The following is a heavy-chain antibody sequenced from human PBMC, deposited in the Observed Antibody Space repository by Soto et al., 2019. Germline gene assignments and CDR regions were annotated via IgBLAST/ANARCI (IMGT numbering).Heavy chain of an antibody. CDR3: ARHTKYSNSPRYFDY. CDR1: GDSFGSGSYY. J-gene: IGHJ4*02. D-gene: IGHD6-6*01. V-gene: IGHV4-31*03. Sequence: SETLSLTCTVSGDSFGSGSYYWCWLRQHPGKXRXWXXXIXTXXXTXXXXSLRSRVTISGDTSKNQFSLKASDTAIYYCARHTKYSNSPRYFDYWGQGTLLTVSS. CDR2: IXTXXXT.